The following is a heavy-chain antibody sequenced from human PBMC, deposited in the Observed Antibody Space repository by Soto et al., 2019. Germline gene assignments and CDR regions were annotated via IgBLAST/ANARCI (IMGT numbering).Heavy chain of an antibody. J-gene: IGHJ4*03. CDR3: ARGGPLYCSGGSCYPDY. CDR1: GYTFTGYY. V-gene: IGHV1-2*02. CDR2: INPNSGGT. D-gene: IGHD2-15*01. Sequence: QVQLVQSGAEVKKPGASVKVSCKASGYTFTGYYMHWVRQAPGQGLEWMGWINPNSGGTNYAQKFQGRVTMTRDTSISTAYMELSRLRSDDTAVYYCARGGPLYCSGGSCYPDYWGQGTTVTVSS.